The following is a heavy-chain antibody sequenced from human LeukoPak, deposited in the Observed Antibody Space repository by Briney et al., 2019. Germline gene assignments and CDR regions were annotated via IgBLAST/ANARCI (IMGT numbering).Heavy chain of an antibody. Sequence: GGSLRLSCIASGVTFAHYWMSWVRQAPGKGREWVASIKEDGSDKYYVDSVKGRFTISRDNTKNSLYVQMNSLRAEDTAVYYCARLKDAVTIFDCWGQGILVTVSS. D-gene: IGHD4-17*01. V-gene: IGHV3-7*01. J-gene: IGHJ5*01. CDR1: GVTFAHYW. CDR3: ARLKDAVTIFDC. CDR2: IKEDGSDK.